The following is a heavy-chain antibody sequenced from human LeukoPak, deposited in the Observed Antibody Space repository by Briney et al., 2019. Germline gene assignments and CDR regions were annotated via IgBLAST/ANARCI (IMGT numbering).Heavy chain of an antibody. V-gene: IGHV4-39*01. CDR1: GGSISSSTYY. CDR2: IYYSGST. D-gene: IGHD5-12*01. J-gene: IGHJ4*02. CDR3: ATPRRGYSGYDPFDY. Sequence: SETLSLTCTVSGGSISSSTYYWGWIRQPPGKGLEWIASIYYSGSTYYNPSLNSRVTISVDTSKNQFSLKLSSVTAADTAVYYCATPRRGYSGYDPFDYWGQGTLVTVSS.